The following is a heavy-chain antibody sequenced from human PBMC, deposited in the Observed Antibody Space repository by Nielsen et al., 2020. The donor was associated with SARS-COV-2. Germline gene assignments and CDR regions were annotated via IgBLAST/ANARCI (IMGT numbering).Heavy chain of an antibody. V-gene: IGHV1-8*01. CDR2: MNPNSGNT. D-gene: IGHD3-22*01. CDR1: GYTFTSYD. Sequence: ASVKVSCKASGYTFTSYDINWVRQATGQGLEWMGWMNPNSGNTGYAQKFQGRVTMTRNTSISTAYMELSSLRSEDTVVYYCARVKYYYDSSGLYFGWFDAWGQGTPVTVSS. J-gene: IGHJ5*02. CDR3: ARVKYYYDSSGLYFGWFDA.